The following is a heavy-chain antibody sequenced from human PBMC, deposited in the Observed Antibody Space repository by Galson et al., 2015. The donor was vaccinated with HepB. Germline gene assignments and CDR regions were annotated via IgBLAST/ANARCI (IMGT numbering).Heavy chain of an antibody. CDR3: ARDQGWDCSSTSCYEYLFGY. J-gene: IGHJ4*02. D-gene: IGHD2-2*01. CDR2: IIPIFGTA. V-gene: IGHV1-69*13. CDR1: GGTFSSYA. Sequence: SVKVSCKASGGTFSSYAISWVRQAPGQGLEWMGGIIPIFGTANYAQKFQGRVTITADESTSTAYMELSSLRSEDTAVYYCARDQGWDCSSTSCYEYLFGYWGQGTLVTVSS.